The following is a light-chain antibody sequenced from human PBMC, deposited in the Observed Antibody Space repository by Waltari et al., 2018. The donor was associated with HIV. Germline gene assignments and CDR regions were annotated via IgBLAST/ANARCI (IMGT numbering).Light chain of an antibody. Sequence: QSALTQPASVSGFHGPSITISCTGHSSDIGCYNSVSWYQQHPGQAPKFIIYDVTNRPSDVSIRFSGSKSGNTASLTISGLQAEDEADYYCSSFTSSSTVVFGGGTRLTVL. CDR1: SSDIGCYNS. V-gene: IGLV2-14*03. J-gene: IGLJ2*01. CDR3: SSFTSSSTVV. CDR2: DVT.